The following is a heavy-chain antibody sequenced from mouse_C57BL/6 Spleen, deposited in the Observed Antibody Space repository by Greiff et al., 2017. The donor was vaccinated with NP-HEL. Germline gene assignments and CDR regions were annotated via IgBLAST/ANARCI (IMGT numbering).Heavy chain of an antibody. J-gene: IGHJ2*01. D-gene: IGHD1-1*01. CDR3: ARGTVVDSFYFDY. CDR1: GFTFSDYG. Sequence: EVQRVESGGGLVKPGGSLKLSCAASGFTFSDYGMHWVRQAPEKGLEWVAYISSGSSTIYYADTVKGRFTISRDNAKNTLFLQMTSPRSEDTAMYYCARGTVVDSFYFDYWGQGTTLTVSS. V-gene: IGHV5-17*01. CDR2: ISSGSSTI.